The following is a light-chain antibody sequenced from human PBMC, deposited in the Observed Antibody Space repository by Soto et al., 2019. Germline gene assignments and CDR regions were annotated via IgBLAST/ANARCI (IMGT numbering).Light chain of an antibody. CDR1: DIENKN. CDR3: GTWDSSLSAGV. V-gene: IGLV3-9*01. CDR2: RDS. Sequence: SYELTQPLSVSVGLGQTARITCGGNDIENKNVHWYQQKPGQAPVLVLFRDSNRPSGISERFSGSKSGKSATLDITGLQTGDEADYYCGTWDSSLSAGVFGGGTKLTVL. J-gene: IGLJ2*01.